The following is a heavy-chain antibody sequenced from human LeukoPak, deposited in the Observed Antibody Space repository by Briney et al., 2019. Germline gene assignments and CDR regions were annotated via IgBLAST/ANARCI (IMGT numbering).Heavy chain of an antibody. CDR1: GGSISSGGYY. D-gene: IGHD2-15*01. J-gene: IGHJ5*02. CDR2: IYYSGST. Sequence: SETLSPTCTVSGGSISSGGYYWSWIRQHPGKGLEWIGYIYYSGSTYYNPSLKSRVTISVDTSKNQFSLKLSSVTAADTAVYYCARESSVVAATANNWFDPWGQGTLVTVSS. V-gene: IGHV4-31*03. CDR3: ARESSVVAATANNWFDP.